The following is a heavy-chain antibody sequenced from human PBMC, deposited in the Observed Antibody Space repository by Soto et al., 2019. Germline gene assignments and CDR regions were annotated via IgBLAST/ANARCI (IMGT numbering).Heavy chain of an antibody. CDR3: ARALIAAAGKVTDY. D-gene: IGHD6-13*01. CDR1: GFTISGKKY. V-gene: IGHV3-53*01. J-gene: IGHJ4*02. Sequence: LRLSCAAFGFTISGKKYVAWVRQAPGKGLEWVSVIYSGGSTYYADSVKGRFTISRDNSKNTLYLQMNSLRAEDTAVYYCARALIAAAGKVTDYWGQGTLVTVSS. CDR2: IYSGGST.